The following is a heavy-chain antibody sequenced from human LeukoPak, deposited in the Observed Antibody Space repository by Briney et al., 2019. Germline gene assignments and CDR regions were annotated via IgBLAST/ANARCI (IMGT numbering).Heavy chain of an antibody. V-gene: IGHV4-61*02. J-gene: IGHJ6*03. CDR2: IYTSGST. CDR3: ARGAYYYYYMDV. Sequence: SQTLSLTCTVPGGSISSGSYYWSWIRQPAGKGLEWIGRIYTSGSTNYNPSLKSRVTISVDTSKNQFSLKLSSVTAADTAVYYCARGAYYYYYMDVWGKGTTVTVSS. D-gene: IGHD3-16*01. CDR1: GGSISSGSYY.